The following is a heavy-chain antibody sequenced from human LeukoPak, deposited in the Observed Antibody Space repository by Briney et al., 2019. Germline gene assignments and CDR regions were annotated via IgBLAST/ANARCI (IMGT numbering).Heavy chain of an antibody. D-gene: IGHD6-6*01. Sequence: SETLSLTCTVSGGSISSYYWNWIRKPPGKGLEWIGYIYYSGSTNYNPSLKSRVTISVDTSKNQFSLKLSFVTAADTAVYYCARGSIAARNDAFDIWGQGTMVTVSS. CDR3: ARGSIAARNDAFDI. J-gene: IGHJ3*02. CDR1: GGSISSYY. CDR2: IYYSGST. V-gene: IGHV4-59*01.